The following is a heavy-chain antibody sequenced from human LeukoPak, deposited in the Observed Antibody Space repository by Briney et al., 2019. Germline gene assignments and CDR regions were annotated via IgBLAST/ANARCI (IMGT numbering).Heavy chain of an antibody. CDR2: IYYSGST. D-gene: IGHD5-18*01. CDR3: ARDIGDTSTAQYYFDY. Sequence: SETLSLTCTVSGGSISSSSYYWGWIRQPPGKGLEWIGSIYYSGSTHYNPSLKSRVTISVDTSRNQFSLKLSSVTAADTAVYYCARDIGDTSTAQYYFDYWGQGTLVTVSS. J-gene: IGHJ4*02. V-gene: IGHV4-39*07. CDR1: GGSISSSSYY.